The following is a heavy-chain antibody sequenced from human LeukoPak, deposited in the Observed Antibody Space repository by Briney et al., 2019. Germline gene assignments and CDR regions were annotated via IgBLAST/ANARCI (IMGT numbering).Heavy chain of an antibody. Sequence: SETLSLTCAVYGGSFSGYYWSWIRQPPGKGLEWIGEINHSGSTNYNPSLKSRVTISVDTSKNQFSLKLSSVTAADTAVYYCATYSSGWYGFYFDYWGQETLVTVSS. D-gene: IGHD6-19*01. CDR1: GGSFSGYY. CDR3: ATYSSGWYGFYFDY. V-gene: IGHV4-34*01. J-gene: IGHJ4*02. CDR2: INHSGST.